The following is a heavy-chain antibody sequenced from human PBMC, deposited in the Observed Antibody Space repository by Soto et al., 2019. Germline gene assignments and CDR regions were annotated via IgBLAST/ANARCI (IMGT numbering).Heavy chain of an antibody. D-gene: IGHD3-22*01. CDR1: GGSISGSA. CDR2: IYPLGET. CDR3: ARGGGLRSYDGTGFYTEWLDP. J-gene: IGHJ5*02. Sequence: PSETLSLTCTISGGSISGSAWSWIRQPPGKXLEWIGYIYPLGETAYNPSLKSRATLSIDTSKNQFSLKVTSVTAADTAVYYCARGGGLRSYDGTGFYTEWLDPWGQGTLVTVSS. V-gene: IGHV4-59*01.